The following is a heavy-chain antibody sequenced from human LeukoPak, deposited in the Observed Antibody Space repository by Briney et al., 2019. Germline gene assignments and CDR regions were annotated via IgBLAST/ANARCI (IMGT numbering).Heavy chain of an antibody. CDR1: GFTFDDYG. V-gene: IGHV3-20*04. Sequence: GGSLRLSCAASGFTFDDYGMSWVRQAPGKGLEWVSGINWNGGSTGYVDSVKGRFTISRDNAKNSLYLQMNSLRAEDTALYYCARATAMVTIAYWGQGTLVTVSS. CDR3: ARATAMVTIAY. J-gene: IGHJ4*02. CDR2: INWNGGST. D-gene: IGHD5-18*01.